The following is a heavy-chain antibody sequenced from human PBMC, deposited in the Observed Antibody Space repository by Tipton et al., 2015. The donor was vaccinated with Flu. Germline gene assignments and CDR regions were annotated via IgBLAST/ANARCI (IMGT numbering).Heavy chain of an antibody. CDR2: IHKTGII. V-gene: IGHV4-38-2*02. J-gene: IGHJ4*02. CDR3: VRDPPWAVADY. CDR1: GDSIGSDYY. Sequence: LTCSVSGDSIGSDYYWGWIWQPPKRGLEWIGNIHKTGIIYFNPSLKSRVTISVDRSKNQFSLKVFSVTAADTAVYYCVRDPPWAVADYWGQGTLVTVSS. D-gene: IGHD6-19*01.